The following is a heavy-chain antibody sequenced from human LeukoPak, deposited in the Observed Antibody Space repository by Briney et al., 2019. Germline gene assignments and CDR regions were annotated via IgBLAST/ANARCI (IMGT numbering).Heavy chain of an antibody. V-gene: IGHV3-7*01. CDR3: ARGPTRANSSDY. CDR1: GFTFSSYW. Sequence: GGSLRLSCAASGFTFSSYWMSWVRQVPGKGLEWVANIKQDGSEKYYVDSVKGRFTISRDNAKNSLYLQMNSLRTEDTAMYYCARGPTRANSSDYWGQGTLVTVSS. J-gene: IGHJ4*02. D-gene: IGHD2/OR15-2a*01. CDR2: IKQDGSEK.